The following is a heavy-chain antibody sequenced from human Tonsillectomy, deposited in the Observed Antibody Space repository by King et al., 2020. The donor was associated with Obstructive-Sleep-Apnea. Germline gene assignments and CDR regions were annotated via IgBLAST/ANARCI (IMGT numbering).Heavy chain of an antibody. Sequence: VQLVESGGGLGQPGGSLRLSCAASGFTFSSYWMSWVRQAPGKGLERVANIKQDGSEKYYVDSVKGRFTISRDNAKNSLYLQMNSLRAEDTAVYYCARAPTYYYYGMDVWGQGTTVTVSS. CDR2: IKQDGSEK. J-gene: IGHJ6*02. CDR1: GFTFSSYW. CDR3: ARAPTYYYYGMDV. V-gene: IGHV3-7*03.